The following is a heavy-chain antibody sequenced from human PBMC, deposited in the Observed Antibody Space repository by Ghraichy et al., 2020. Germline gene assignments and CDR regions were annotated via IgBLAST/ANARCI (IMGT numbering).Heavy chain of an antibody. CDR1: GFTFDTYT. D-gene: IGHD6-13*01. Sequence: LTCAASGFTFDTYTMNWVRQAPGKGLEWVASISGGSTYIYYAESLEGRFTISRDNTQNSLFLQMNSLRAEDAAVYYCARDHGNSWSYWYFDLWGRGTQVTLSS. CDR2: ISGGSTYI. J-gene: IGHJ2*01. V-gene: IGHV3-21*01. CDR3: ARDHGNSWSYWYFDL.